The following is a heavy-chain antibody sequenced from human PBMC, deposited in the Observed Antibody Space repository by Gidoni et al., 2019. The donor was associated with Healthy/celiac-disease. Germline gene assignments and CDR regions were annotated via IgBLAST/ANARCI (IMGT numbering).Heavy chain of an antibody. D-gene: IGHD6-19*01. V-gene: IGHV1-69*01. CDR3: ARDDPGIAVAGGY. CDR1: GGTFSSYA. Sequence: QVQLVQSGAAVKKPGSSVKVSCKASGGTFSSYAISWVRQSPGQGLEWMGGIIPIFGTANYEQKFQSRVTITADESTSTAYMELSSLRSEDTAVYYCARDDPGIAVAGGYWGQGTLVTVSS. CDR2: IIPIFGTA. J-gene: IGHJ4*02.